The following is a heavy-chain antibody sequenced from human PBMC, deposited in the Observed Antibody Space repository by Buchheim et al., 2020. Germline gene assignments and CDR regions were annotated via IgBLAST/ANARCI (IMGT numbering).Heavy chain of an antibody. Sequence: QVQLVESGGGVVQPGRSLRLSCAASGFNFSIYGMHWVRQAPGKGLEWVAVISHRGSNEDYGASVKGRFTISRDNSKKTLYLQMNSLKPEDTAVYYCAKKAPTTLAAGPDYWGQGTL. V-gene: IGHV3-30*18. CDR1: GFNFSIYG. J-gene: IGHJ4*02. CDR3: AKKAPTTLAAGPDY. CDR2: ISHRGSNE. D-gene: IGHD6-13*01.